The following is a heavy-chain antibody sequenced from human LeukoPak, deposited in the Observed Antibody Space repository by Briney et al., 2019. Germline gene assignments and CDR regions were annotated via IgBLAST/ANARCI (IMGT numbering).Heavy chain of an antibody. V-gene: IGHV4-4*02. CDR1: GGSRINAGW. J-gene: IGHJ6*02. CDR2: IFHSGST. D-gene: IGHD3-16*01. Sequence: PSESLSLTCDVSGGSRINAGWWSWVRQPPGKGLERIGEIFHSGSTKYNPSLESRVTISVDKSNHQFTLEVNSVTAADTAIYYCARDLGYYYGLDIWSRGTTVTVSS. CDR3: ARDLGYYYGLDI.